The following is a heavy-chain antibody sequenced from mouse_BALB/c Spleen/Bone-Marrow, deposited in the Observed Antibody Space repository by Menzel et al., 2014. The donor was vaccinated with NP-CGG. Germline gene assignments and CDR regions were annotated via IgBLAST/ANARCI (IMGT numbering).Heavy chain of an antibody. Sequence: SGTVLARPGASVKMSCKASGYSFTSYWMYWIKQRPGQGLEWIGAIYPGNSGTSYNQNFKGKAKLTAVTSANTAYMELSSLTNEDSAVYYCTRSITTAVEFDYWGQGTSLTVSS. CDR3: TRSITTAVEFDY. CDR2: IYPGNSGT. V-gene: IGHV1-5*01. D-gene: IGHD1-1*01. CDR1: GYSFTSYW. J-gene: IGHJ2*03.